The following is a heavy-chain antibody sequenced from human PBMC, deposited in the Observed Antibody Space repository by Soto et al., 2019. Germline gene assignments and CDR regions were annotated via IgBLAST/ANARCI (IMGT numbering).Heavy chain of an antibody. D-gene: IGHD3-22*01. CDR1: GLTFINYA. V-gene: IGHV3-33*01. CDR3: ARDGSVRYYDSSGYYYNY. Sequence: GGSLRLSCAASGLTFINYAMHWVRQAPGKGLEWVAVIRYDGSHENYADSVKGRFTISRDNSKNSLYLQMNSLRAEDTAVYYCARDGSVRYYDSSGYYYNYWGQGTLVTVSS. CDR2: IRYDGSHE. J-gene: IGHJ4*02.